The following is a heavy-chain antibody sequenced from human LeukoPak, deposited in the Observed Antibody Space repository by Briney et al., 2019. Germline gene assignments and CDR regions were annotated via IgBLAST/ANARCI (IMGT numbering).Heavy chain of an antibody. Sequence: SETLSLTCTVSGGSISSSSYYWGWIRQPPGKGLEWIGSIYYSGSTYYNPSLKSRVTISVDTSKNQFSLKLSSVTAADTAVYYCAREITYYDFWSGYPGAFDIWGQGTMVTVSS. V-gene: IGHV4-39*07. D-gene: IGHD3-3*01. J-gene: IGHJ3*02. CDR1: GGSISSSSYY. CDR3: AREITYYDFWSGYPGAFDI. CDR2: IYYSGST.